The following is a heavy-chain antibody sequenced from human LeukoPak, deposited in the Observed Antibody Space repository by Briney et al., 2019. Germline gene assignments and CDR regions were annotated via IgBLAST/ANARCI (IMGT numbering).Heavy chain of an antibody. D-gene: IGHD3-22*01. J-gene: IGHJ3*02. CDR3: ARRPYDSSGYYPVDAFDI. CDR2: IYPGDSDT. Sequence: GGSLEISWKGSGSRFTSYWIGWVRQLPGKGLEWMGIIYPGDSDTRYSPSFQGQVTISADKSISTAYLQWSSLKASDTAMYYCARRPYDSSGYYPVDAFDIWGQGTMVTVSS. V-gene: IGHV5-51*01. CDR1: GSRFTSYW.